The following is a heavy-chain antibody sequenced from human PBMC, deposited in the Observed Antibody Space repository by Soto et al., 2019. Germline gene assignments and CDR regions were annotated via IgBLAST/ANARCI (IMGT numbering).Heavy chain of an antibody. V-gene: IGHV6-1*01. CDR1: GDSVSSNSAA. CDR3: ARDRNPYCSSTSCRAHAFDI. J-gene: IGHJ3*02. Sequence: SPTLSLTCAISGDSVSSNSAAWNWIRQSPSRGLEWLGRTYYRSKWYNDYAVSVKSRITINPDTSKNQFSLQLNSVTPEDTAVYYCARDRNPYCSSTSCRAHAFDIWGQGTMVTVSS. CDR2: TYYRSKWYN. D-gene: IGHD2-2*01.